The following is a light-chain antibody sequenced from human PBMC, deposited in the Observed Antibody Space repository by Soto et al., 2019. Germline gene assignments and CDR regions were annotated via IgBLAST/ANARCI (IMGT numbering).Light chain of an antibody. V-gene: IGKV1-5*01. CDR3: QQYKSYAPRT. Sequence: DLKMTQSPSTLSASVGDTVTITCRASQTISNRLAWYQQKPGRAPKLLMHGDSTLETGVPSRFGGGGSGTEFTLTISSLQPDDFATYYCQQYKSYAPRTFGQGTKVDIK. CDR2: GDS. CDR1: QTISNR. J-gene: IGKJ1*01.